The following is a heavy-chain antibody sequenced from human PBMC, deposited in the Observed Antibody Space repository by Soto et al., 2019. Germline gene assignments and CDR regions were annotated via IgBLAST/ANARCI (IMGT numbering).Heavy chain of an antibody. CDR2: IKQDGSEK. V-gene: IGHV3-7*01. J-gene: IGHJ4*02. CDR1: GFTFSSYW. Sequence: EVQLVESGGGLVQPGGSLRLSCAASGFTFSSYWMSWVRQAPGKGLEWVANIKQDGSEKYYVDSVKGRFTISRDNAKNSLYLQMNSLRAEDTAVYYCARPTPYPHTVGGGIADDYWGQGTLVTVSS. D-gene: IGHD3-16*02. CDR3: ARPTPYPHTVGGGIADDY.